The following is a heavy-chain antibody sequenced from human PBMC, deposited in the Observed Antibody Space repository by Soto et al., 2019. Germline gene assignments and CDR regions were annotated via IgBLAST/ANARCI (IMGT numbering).Heavy chain of an antibody. D-gene: IGHD4-17*01. CDR2: ISSGGST. CDR1: GFTFSTYA. J-gene: IGHJ2*01. V-gene: IGHV3-23*01. Sequence: EVQLLESGGGLVQPGGSLRLSCTASGFTFSTYAMSWFRQAPGKGLEWVSAISSGGSTYYSDSVKCRFTISRDNSKNTLYLQMNSLRAEDTAIYYCAKDGTTVTTGYFDLWGRGTLVTVSS. CDR3: AKDGTTVTTGYFDL.